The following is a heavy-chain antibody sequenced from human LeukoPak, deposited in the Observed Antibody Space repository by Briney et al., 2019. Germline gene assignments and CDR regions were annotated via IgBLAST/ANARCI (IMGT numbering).Heavy chain of an antibody. D-gene: IGHD3-10*01. V-gene: IGHV1-46*01. CDR3: ASSGGSGSYRYYYYYYMDV. CDR2: INPSGGST. J-gene: IGHJ6*03. CDR1: GYTFTSYY. Sequence: ASVKVSCKASGYTFTSYYMHWVRQAPGQGLEWMGIINPSGGSTSYAQKFQGRVTMTRDTSTSTVYMELSSLRSEDTAVYYCASSGGSGSYRYYYYYYMDVWGKGTTVTVSS.